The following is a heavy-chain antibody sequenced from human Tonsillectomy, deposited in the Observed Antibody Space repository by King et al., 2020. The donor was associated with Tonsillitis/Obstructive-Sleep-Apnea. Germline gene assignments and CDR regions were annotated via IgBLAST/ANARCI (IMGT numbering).Heavy chain of an antibody. V-gene: IGHV2-70*11. D-gene: IGHD1-26*01. Sequence: VTLKESGPALVKPTQTLTLTCTFSGFSLSTRGMCVSWIRQPPGKALEWLARIDWDDDKYYSTSLKTRLTISKNTTKNQLVLTMTNMDPVETATYYCARQTHSGSYYYFDYWGQGTLVTVSS. CDR1: GFSLSTRGMC. J-gene: IGHJ4*02. CDR3: ARQTHSGSYYYFDY. CDR2: IDWDDDK.